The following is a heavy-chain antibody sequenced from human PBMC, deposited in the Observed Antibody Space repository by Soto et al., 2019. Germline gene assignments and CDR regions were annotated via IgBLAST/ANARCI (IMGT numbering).Heavy chain of an antibody. CDR1: GFTFSIYA. J-gene: IGHJ5*02. D-gene: IGHD2-21*02. V-gene: IGHV3-23*01. CDR2: TGDTGAET. CDR3: AKKGLPPGYNNWFDA. Sequence: EVQLLESGGGLVQPGGSLRLSCAASGFTFSIYAMTWVRQAPGKGLEWVSTTGDTGAETYYADSVTGRFFISRDNSRNTLFLQMNSLAAEDTAVYYCAKKGLPPGYNNWFDAWGQGTLVIVSS.